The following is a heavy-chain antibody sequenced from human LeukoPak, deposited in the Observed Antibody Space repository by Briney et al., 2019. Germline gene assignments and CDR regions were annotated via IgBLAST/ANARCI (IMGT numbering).Heavy chain of an antibody. J-gene: IGHJ5*02. CDR1: GGSLSSINW. CDR2: VYHTGTS. CDR3: AGSPTTVTPLTS. D-gene: IGHD4-17*01. Sequence: PSETLSLTCAVSGGSLSSINWWNWVRQPPGKGLEWIGEVYHTGTSNYNPSLKSRVTISVDKSRNQFSLKLNSVTAADTAVYYCAGSPTTVTPLTSWGQGTLVTVSS. V-gene: IGHV4-4*02.